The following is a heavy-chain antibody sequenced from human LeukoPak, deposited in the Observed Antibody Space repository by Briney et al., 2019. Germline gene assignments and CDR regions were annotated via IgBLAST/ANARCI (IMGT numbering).Heavy chain of an antibody. J-gene: IGHJ4*02. CDR2: ISPDGTGT. Sequence: PGGSLRLSCAASGXTFRSYWVHWVRQAPGKGLVWVSRISPDGTGTNYADSVKGRFTISRDNAKNTLYLQMNSLRVEDTAVYYCATVGMGATIGYWGQGTLVTVSS. V-gene: IGHV3-74*01. CDR3: ATVGMGATIGY. CDR1: GXTFRSYW. D-gene: IGHD1-26*01.